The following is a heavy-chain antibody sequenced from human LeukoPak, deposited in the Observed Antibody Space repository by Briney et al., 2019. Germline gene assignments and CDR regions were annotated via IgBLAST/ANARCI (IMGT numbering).Heavy chain of an antibody. D-gene: IGHD3-16*01. J-gene: IGHJ4*02. CDR1: GYTFTACY. CDR2: INPNSGGT. CDR3: ARDKGTLGGDS. V-gene: IGHV1-2*02. Sequence: GASVKVSCKASGYTFTACYIQWVRQAPGQGLEWMGLINPNSGGTNYAQKFQGRVTMTRDTSISTAYMELSKLTSDDTAVYYCARDKGTLGGDSWGPGTLVTVSS.